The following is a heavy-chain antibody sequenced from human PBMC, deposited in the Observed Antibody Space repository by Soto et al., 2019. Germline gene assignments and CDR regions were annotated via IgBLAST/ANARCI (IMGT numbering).Heavy chain of an antibody. CDR2: IWYDGSNK. V-gene: IGHV3-33*01. CDR3: ARPRGVYSSRWYPFDY. D-gene: IGHD6-13*01. J-gene: IGHJ4*02. CDR1: GFTFSSYG. Sequence: AGGSLRLSCAASGFTFSSYGMHWVRQAPGKGLEWVAVIWYDGSNKYYADSVKGRFTISRDNSKNTLYLQMNSLRAEDTAVYYCARPRGVYSSRWYPFDYWGQGILVTVSS.